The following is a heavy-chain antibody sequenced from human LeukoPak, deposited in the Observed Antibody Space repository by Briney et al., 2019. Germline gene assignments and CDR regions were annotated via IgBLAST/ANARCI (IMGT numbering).Heavy chain of an antibody. CDR1: GGSISSGDYY. Sequence: PSETLSLTCTVSGGSISSGDYYWSWIRQPPGKGLEWIGYIYYSGSTYYNPSLKSRVTISVDTSKNQFSLKLSSVTAADTAVYYCARVTYYYDRHFDYWGQGTLVTVSS. CDR3: ARVTYYYDRHFDY. D-gene: IGHD3-22*01. V-gene: IGHV4-30-4*01. CDR2: IYYSGST. J-gene: IGHJ4*02.